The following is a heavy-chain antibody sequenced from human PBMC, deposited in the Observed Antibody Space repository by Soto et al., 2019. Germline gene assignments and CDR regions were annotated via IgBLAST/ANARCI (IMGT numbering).Heavy chain of an antibody. CDR1: GYTFTGYY. J-gene: IGHJ4*02. Sequence: QVQLVQSGAEVKKPGASVKVSCKASGYTFTGYYMHWVRQAPGQGLEWMGWINPNSGGTNYAQKFQGRVTMTRDTSISTAYMELSRMRSDDTAVYSCALGMATGRAHIQPPSFDYWGQGTLVTVSS. V-gene: IGHV1-2*02. CDR3: ALGMATGRAHIQPPSFDY. CDR2: INPNSGGT. D-gene: IGHD5-12*01.